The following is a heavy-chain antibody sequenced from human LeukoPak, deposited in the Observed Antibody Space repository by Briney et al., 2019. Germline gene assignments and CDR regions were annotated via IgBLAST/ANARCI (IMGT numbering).Heavy chain of an antibody. Sequence: SETLSLTCTVSGGSISSGSYYWSWVRQPAGKGLEWIGYIYYSGSTYYNPSLKSRVTISVDTSKNQFSLKLSSVTAADTAVYYCARVGFGDYDRGYFDYWGQGTLVTVSS. J-gene: IGHJ4*02. CDR3: ARVGFGDYDRGYFDY. D-gene: IGHD4-17*01. CDR2: IYYSGST. CDR1: GGSISSGSYY. V-gene: IGHV4-30-4*08.